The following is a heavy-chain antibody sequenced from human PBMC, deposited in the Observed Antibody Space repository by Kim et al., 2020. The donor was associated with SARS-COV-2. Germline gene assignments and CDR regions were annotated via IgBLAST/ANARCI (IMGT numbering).Heavy chain of an antibody. D-gene: IGHD3-9*01. CDR2: INTNTGNP. Sequence: ASVKVSCKASGYTFTSYAMNWVRQAPGQGLEWMGWINTNTGNPTYAQGFPGRFVFSLDTSVSTAYLQISSLKAEDTAGYYCARAVYYDIFTGYYKALDGYYYYYMNVWGKVTTVTVPS. CDR3: ARAVYYDIFTGYYKALDGYYYYYMNV. CDR1: GYTFTSYA. J-gene: IGHJ6*03. V-gene: IGHV7-4-1*02.